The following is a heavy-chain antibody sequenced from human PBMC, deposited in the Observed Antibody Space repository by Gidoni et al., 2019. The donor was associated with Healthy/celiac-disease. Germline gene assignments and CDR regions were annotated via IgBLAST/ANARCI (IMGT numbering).Heavy chain of an antibody. CDR3: ARDLVTMVRGVDY. Sequence: EVQLVESGGGLVQPGGSLRLSCAASGFTFRSYSMNWVRQAPGKGLEWVSYISSSSSTIYYADSVKGRFTISRDNAKNSLYLQMNSLRAEDTAVYYCARDLVTMVRGVDYWGQGTLVTVSS. V-gene: IGHV3-48*01. D-gene: IGHD3-10*01. CDR1: GFTFRSYS. J-gene: IGHJ4*02. CDR2: ISSSSSTI.